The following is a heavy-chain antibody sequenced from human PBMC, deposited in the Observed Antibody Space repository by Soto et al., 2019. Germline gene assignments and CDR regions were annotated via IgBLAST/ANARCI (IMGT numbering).Heavy chain of an antibody. V-gene: IGHV4-30-4*01. Sequence: SETLSLNCTVSGGSISSGDYYWSWIRQPPGKGLEWIGYIYYSGSTYYNPSLKSRVTISVETSKNHFSLKLSSVTAADTAVYYCARASYYYDSSGYYYVFDYWGQGTLVTVSS. J-gene: IGHJ4*02. CDR3: ARASYYYDSSGYYYVFDY. D-gene: IGHD3-22*01. CDR1: GGSISSGDYY. CDR2: IYYSGST.